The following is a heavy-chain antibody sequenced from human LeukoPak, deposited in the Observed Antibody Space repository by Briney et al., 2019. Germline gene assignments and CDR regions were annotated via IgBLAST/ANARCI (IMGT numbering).Heavy chain of an antibody. CDR3: ARELVYDSSGYYYAGGDWYFDL. Sequence: SETLSLTCTVSGGSISSYYWSWIRQPPGKGLEWIGYIYYSGSTNYNPSPKSRVTISVDTSKNQFSLKLSSVTAADTAVYYCARELVYDSSGYYYAGGDWYFDLWGRGTLVTVSS. J-gene: IGHJ2*01. CDR2: IYYSGST. CDR1: GGSISSYY. V-gene: IGHV4-59*01. D-gene: IGHD3-22*01.